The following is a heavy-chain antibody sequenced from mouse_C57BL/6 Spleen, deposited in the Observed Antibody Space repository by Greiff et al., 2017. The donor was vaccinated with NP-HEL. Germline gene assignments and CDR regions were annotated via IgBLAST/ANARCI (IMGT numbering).Heavy chain of an antibody. CDR3: ARELDYDEAWSAY. J-gene: IGHJ3*01. Sequence: QVQLQQSGPGLVQPSQSLSITCTVSGFSLTSYGVHWVRQSPGKGLEWLGVIWSGGSTDYNAAFISRLSISKDNSKSQVFFKMNSLQADDTAIYYCARELDYDEAWSAYWGQGTLVTVSA. D-gene: IGHD2-4*01. V-gene: IGHV2-2*01. CDR1: GFSLTSYG. CDR2: IWSGGST.